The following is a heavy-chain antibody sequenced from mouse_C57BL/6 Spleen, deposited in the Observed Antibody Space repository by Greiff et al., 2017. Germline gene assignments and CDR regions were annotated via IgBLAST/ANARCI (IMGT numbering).Heavy chain of an antibody. CDR1: GFTFTDYY. J-gene: IGHJ3*01. V-gene: IGHV7-3*01. CDR2: IRNKANGYTT. CDR3: ARSYYSNFSWFAY. Sequence: EVMLVESGGGLVQPGGSLSLSCAASGFTFTDYYMSWVRQPSGKALEWLGFIRNKANGYTTEYSASVKGRFTISRDNSQSILYLQMNALRAEDSATYYCARSYYSNFSWFAYWGQGTLVTVSA. D-gene: IGHD2-5*01.